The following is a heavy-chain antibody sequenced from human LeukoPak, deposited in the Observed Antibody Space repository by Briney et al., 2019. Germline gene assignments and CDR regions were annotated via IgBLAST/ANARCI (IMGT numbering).Heavy chain of an antibody. CDR3: AKVYIVGATTPYDY. Sequence: GGSLRLSCAASGFTFSSYGMHWVRQAPGKGLEWVAVISYDGSNKYYADSVKGRFTISRDNSKNTLYLQMNSLRAEDTAVYYCAKVYIVGATTPYDYWGQGTLVTVSS. J-gene: IGHJ4*02. D-gene: IGHD1-26*01. V-gene: IGHV3-30*18. CDR1: GFTFSSYG. CDR2: ISYDGSNK.